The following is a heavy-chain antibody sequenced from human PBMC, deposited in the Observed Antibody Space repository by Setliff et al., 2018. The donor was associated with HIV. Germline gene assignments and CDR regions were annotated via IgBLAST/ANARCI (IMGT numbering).Heavy chain of an antibody. Sequence: SETLSLTCSVSGGSISGYYWTWIRQRPGKGLEWIGYIYSSGSTNYNPSLESRVTISLDTSKNQFSLKLNSVTAADTAVYYCARDRGNADYYYGMDVWGQGTTVTVSS. CDR3: ARDRGNADYYYGMDV. CDR1: GGSISGYY. D-gene: IGHD3-10*01. J-gene: IGHJ6*02. CDR2: IYSSGST. V-gene: IGHV4-4*09.